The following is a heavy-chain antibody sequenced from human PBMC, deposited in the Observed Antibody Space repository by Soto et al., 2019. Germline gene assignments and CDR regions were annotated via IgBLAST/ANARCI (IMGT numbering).Heavy chain of an antibody. V-gene: IGHV1-2*02. CDR2: INPKSGGT. D-gene: IGHD3-22*01. Sequence: QVQLVQSGAEVKKPGASVKVSCEASGYTFTDYFIHWVRQAPGQGLEWMGWINPKSGGTNYAQVFRGRVTMTRDTSISTAYMDLSGLRSDDTATYYCVKTYAGSGHPSHSFAPWGQGPPVTVSS. J-gene: IGHJ5*02. CDR3: VKTYAGSGHPSHSFAP. CDR1: GYTFTDYF.